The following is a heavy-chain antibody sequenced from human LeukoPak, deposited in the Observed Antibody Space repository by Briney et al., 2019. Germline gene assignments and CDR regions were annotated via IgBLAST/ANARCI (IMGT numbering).Heavy chain of an antibody. CDR1: GGFISSYY. V-gene: IGHV4-59*08. CDR3: AGLETSGYLGY. D-gene: IGHD1-1*01. Sequence: SETLSLTCTVSGGFISSYYWSWIRQPPGKGLEWIGYISYSGSPKYNPSLKSRVAMSVDTSRGQFSLKLNSVTAADTAVYYCAGLETSGYLGYWAREPWSPSPQ. J-gene: IGHJ4*02. CDR2: ISYSGSP.